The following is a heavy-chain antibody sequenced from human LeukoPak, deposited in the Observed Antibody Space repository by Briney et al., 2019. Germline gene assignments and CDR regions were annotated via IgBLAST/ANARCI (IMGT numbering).Heavy chain of an antibody. D-gene: IGHD3-3*02. CDR1: GYSISSGYY. V-gene: IGHV4-38-2*02. Sequence: SETLSVNCSVSGYSISSGYYWGWIRQAPGKGLEWIGSIYQSGSTYYNPSLKSRVTISVDTSKNQFSLNLSSVTAADTAVYYCAILAWGRLDYWGQGTLVTVSS. CDR3: AILAWGRLDY. J-gene: IGHJ4*02. CDR2: IYQSGST.